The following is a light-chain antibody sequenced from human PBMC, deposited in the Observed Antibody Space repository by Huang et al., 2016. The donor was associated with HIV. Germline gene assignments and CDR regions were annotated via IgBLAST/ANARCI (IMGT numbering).Light chain of an antibody. V-gene: IGKV3-20*01. CDR3: QQYGRSPWT. J-gene: IGKJ1*01. CDR1: QCVSSSS. Sequence: EIVLTQSPGTLSLSPGERATLSCRASQCVSSSSLAWYQQKTGQAPRLLIYGASNRATGIPDRFSGSGSGADFTLTISRLEPEDFAVYYCQQYGRSPWTFGLGTKVEIK. CDR2: GAS.